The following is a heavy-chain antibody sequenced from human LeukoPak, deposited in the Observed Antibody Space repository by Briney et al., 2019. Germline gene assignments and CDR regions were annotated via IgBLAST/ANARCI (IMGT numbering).Heavy chain of an antibody. CDR3: ARDPTGGALDAFDI. J-gene: IGHJ3*02. V-gene: IGHV4-59*01. Sequence: SETLSLTCTVSGGSISSYYWSWIRQPPGKGLEWIGYIYYSGSTNYNPSPKSRVTISVDTSKNQFSLKLSSVTAADTAVYYCARDPTGGALDAFDIWGQGTMVTVSS. D-gene: IGHD3-10*01. CDR1: GGSISSYY. CDR2: IYYSGST.